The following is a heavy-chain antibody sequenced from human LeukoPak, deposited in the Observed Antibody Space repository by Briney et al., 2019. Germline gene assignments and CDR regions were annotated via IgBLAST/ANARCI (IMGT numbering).Heavy chain of an antibody. CDR3: ARGQWRFSSSWSYNWFDP. Sequence: SETLSLTCAVYGGSFSGYYWSWIRQPPGKGLEWIGEINHSGSTNYNPSLKSRVTISVDTSKNQFSLKLSSVTAADTAVCYCARGQWRFSSSWSYNWFDPWGQGTLVTVSS. V-gene: IGHV4-34*01. CDR2: INHSGST. CDR1: GGSFSGYY. D-gene: IGHD6-13*01. J-gene: IGHJ5*02.